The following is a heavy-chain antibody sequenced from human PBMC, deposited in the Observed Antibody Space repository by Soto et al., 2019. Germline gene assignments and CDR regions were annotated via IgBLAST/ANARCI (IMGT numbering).Heavy chain of an antibody. Sequence: QLVQSGAEVKKPGASVKVSCKTSGPTFIAYYIHWVRQDPGQGLEWMGWIDPKSGGTTYEQKFLGRGTMTRDTSINTAYMELNTRTSDDKALYYCARRSGDAPEWGQGTLITVSS. CDR1: GPTFIAYY. CDR3: ARRSGDAPE. J-gene: IGHJ4*02. V-gene: IGHV1-2*02. CDR2: IDPKSGGT. D-gene: IGHD3-10*01.